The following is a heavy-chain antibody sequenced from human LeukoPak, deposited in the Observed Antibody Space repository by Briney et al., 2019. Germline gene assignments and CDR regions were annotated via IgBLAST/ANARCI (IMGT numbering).Heavy chain of an antibody. CDR2: IRSKANSYAT. J-gene: IGHJ4*02. CDR1: GFTFSGSA. V-gene: IGHV3-73*01. CDR3: TRPQIAVADTGDI. Sequence: GGSLRLSCAASGFTFSGSAMHWVRQASGKGLEWVGRIRSKANSYATAYAASVKGRFTISRDDSKNTAYLQMNSLKTEDTAVYYCTRPQIAVADTGDIWGQGTLVTVSS. D-gene: IGHD6-19*01.